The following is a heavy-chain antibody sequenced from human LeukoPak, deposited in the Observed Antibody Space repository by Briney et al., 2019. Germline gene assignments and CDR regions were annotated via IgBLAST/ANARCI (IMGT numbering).Heavy chain of an antibody. Sequence: PGGSLRLSCAASGFTFSTYAMSWVRRVPGKGLEWVSALSPSGGITYYEDSVKGRFTISRDNSKNTLYLQMNSLRAEDTAVYYCARGVNYFVLEYWGQGTLVTISS. CDR2: LSPSGGIT. D-gene: IGHD3-10*02. J-gene: IGHJ4*02. CDR1: GFTFSTYA. CDR3: ARGVNYFVLEY. V-gene: IGHV3-23*01.